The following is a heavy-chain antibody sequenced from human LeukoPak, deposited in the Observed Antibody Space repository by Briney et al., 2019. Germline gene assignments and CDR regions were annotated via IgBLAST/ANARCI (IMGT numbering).Heavy chain of an antibody. CDR1: GYIFTDHF. Sequence: ASVKVSCKASGYIFTDHFMQWVRHAPGQGLEWMGWINPNSGGTSYAQKFKGRVTMTRDTSISTVYMELSRLGSDDTAVYYCARDRYSGSYYDAFDIWGQGTMVTVSS. J-gene: IGHJ3*02. V-gene: IGHV1-2*02. CDR2: INPNSGGT. D-gene: IGHD1-26*01. CDR3: ARDRYSGSYYDAFDI.